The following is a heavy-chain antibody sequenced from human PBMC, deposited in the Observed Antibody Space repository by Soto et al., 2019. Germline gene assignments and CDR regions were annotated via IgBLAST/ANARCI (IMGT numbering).Heavy chain of an antibody. D-gene: IGHD4-17*01. CDR1: GFTFSGSA. V-gene: IGHV3-73*01. Sequence: EVQLVESGGGLVQPGGSLKLSCAVSGFTFSGSAMHWVRQASGKGLEWVGRIRSKSNSYATAYAASVKGRFTISRDDSKNTAYLHMNSLKTEETAVYYCTRGYGDYVRDYWGQGTLVTVSS. CDR3: TRGYGDYVRDY. J-gene: IGHJ4*02. CDR2: IRSKSNSYAT.